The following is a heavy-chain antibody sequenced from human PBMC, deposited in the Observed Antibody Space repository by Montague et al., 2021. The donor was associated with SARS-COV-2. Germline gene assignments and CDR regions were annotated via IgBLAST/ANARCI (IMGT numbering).Heavy chain of an antibody. CDR3: ERGMGGSYLYYFDY. D-gene: IGHD1-26*01. CDR1: GASISSYY. J-gene: IGHJ4*02. Sequence: SETLSLTCTVSGASISSYYWSWIPQPPGKRLEWIGYIYYSGCTNYNPSLPSRVTLLVIMSKNQFSLKLRSVTAADTAVYYCERGMGGSYLYYFDYWGQGTLVTVSS. V-gene: IGHV4-59*01. CDR2: IYYSGCT.